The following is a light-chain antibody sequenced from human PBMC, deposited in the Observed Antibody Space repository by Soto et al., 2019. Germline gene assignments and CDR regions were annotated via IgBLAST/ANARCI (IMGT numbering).Light chain of an antibody. Sequence: EIVFTQSPGPLSLSPGERATLSCTASQRVSNNYLAWYQQKPGQAPRLLIYGAYNRATGITDRFSGSGSGTDFTLTISRLEPEDFAVYYCQQYGSSPRTFGQGTKVDIK. J-gene: IGKJ1*01. CDR1: QRVSNNY. CDR3: QQYGSSPRT. V-gene: IGKV3-20*01. CDR2: GAY.